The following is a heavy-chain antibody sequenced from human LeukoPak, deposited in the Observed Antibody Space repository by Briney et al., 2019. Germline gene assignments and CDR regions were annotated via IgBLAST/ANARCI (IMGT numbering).Heavy chain of an antibody. CDR3: AGGIAAAGFEN. CDR2: INHSGST. D-gene: IGHD6-13*01. Sequence: SETLSLTCAVYGGSFSGYYWSWIRQPPGRGLEWIGEINHSGSTNYNPSLKSRVTISVDTSKNQFSLKLSSVTAADTAVYYCAGGIAAAGFENWGQGTLVTVSS. V-gene: IGHV4-34*01. CDR1: GGSFSGYY. J-gene: IGHJ4*02.